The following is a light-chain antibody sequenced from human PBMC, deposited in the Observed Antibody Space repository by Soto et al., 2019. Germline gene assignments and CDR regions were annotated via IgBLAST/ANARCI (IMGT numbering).Light chain of an antibody. J-gene: IGLJ2*01. V-gene: IGLV1-44*01. CDR2: SNN. CDR1: TSNIGSNT. Sequence: QYVLTQPPSASGTPGQRVTISCSGSTSNIGSNTVNWYQQLPGTAPKLLIYSNNQRPSGFPDRFSGSKSGTSASLAISGLQSEYEADYYCAAWDDSLNGVAFGGGTKLTVL. CDR3: AAWDDSLNGVA.